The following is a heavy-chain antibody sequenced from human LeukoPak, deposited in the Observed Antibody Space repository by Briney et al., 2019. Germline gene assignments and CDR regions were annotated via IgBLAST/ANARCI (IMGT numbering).Heavy chain of an antibody. J-gene: IGHJ5*02. CDR3: AAQDVNWFDP. CDR1: GGSISSGGYY. D-gene: IGHD2-15*01. Sequence: SQTLSLTCTVSGGSISSGGYYWSWIRQHPGKGLEWIGYIYYSGSTYYNPSLKSRVAISVDTSKNQFSLKLSSVTAADTAVYYCAAQDVNWFDPWGQGTLVTVSS. CDR2: IYYSGST. V-gene: IGHV4-31*03.